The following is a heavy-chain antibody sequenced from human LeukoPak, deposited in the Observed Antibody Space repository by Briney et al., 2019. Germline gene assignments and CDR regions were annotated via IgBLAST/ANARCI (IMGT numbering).Heavy chain of an antibody. CDR1: GYTFTGYY. Sequence: SVKVSCKASGYTFTGYYMHWVRQAPGQGLEWMGGIIPIFGTANYAQKFQGRVTITADKSTSTAYMELSSLRSEDTAVYYCAKLYYYGSGIPRWFDPWGQGTLVTVSS. D-gene: IGHD3-10*01. J-gene: IGHJ5*02. CDR3: AKLYYYGSGIPRWFDP. CDR2: IIPIFGTA. V-gene: IGHV1-69*06.